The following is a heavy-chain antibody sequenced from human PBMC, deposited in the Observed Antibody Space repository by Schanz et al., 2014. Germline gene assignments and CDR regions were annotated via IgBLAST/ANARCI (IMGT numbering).Heavy chain of an antibody. CDR3: ARDDGGGYNQTDY. J-gene: IGHJ4*02. Sequence: QVQLVESGGGVVQPGRSLRLSCAASGFSFSTYAMHWVRQAPGKGLRCVAVISGNGGEKYYADSVKGRFTISRDNSENTLFLEMNSLRLEDTAVYYCARDDGGGYNQTDYWGQGALVTVSS. V-gene: IGHV3-30*04. CDR1: GFSFSTYA. CDR2: ISGNGGEK. D-gene: IGHD5-12*01.